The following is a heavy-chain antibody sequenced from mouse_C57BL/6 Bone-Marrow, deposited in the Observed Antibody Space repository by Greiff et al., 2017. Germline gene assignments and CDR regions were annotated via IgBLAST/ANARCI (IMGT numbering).Heavy chain of an antibody. CDR1: GFTFSSYT. CDR2: ISGGGGNT. D-gene: IGHD1-1*01. CDR3: SRQVTTVLATKYFDV. V-gene: IGHV5-9*01. J-gene: IGHJ1*03. Sequence: EVQRVESGGGLVKPGGSLKLSCAASGFTFSSYTMSWVRQTPEKRLQWVAAISGGGGNTYSPDSVKGRFTISRDNDKSSLYLQMSSLRSEDTALYYCSRQVTTVLATKYFDVWGTGTTVTVSS.